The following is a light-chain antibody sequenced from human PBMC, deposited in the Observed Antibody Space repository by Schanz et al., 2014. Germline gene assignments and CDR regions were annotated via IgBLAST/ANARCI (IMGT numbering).Light chain of an antibody. CDR3: QQRSNWPPFT. J-gene: IGKJ3*01. CDR2: DAS. V-gene: IGKV3-11*01. CDR1: QSVTTK. Sequence: VMTQSPATLSVSAGERATLSCRASQSVTTKIAWYQQKPGQAPRLLIYDASNRATGIPARFSGSGSGTDFTLTISSLEPEDFAVYYCQQRSNWPPFTFGPGTKVDIK.